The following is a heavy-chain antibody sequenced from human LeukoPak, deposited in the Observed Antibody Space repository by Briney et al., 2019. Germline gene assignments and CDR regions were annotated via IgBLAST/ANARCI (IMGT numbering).Heavy chain of an antibody. V-gene: IGHV3-23*01. J-gene: IGHJ4*02. CDR3: AKTYYYDSSGSHDY. D-gene: IGHD3-22*01. Sequence: WGSLRLSCAASGFSFSSYAMSWVRQAPGKGLEWVSGISGSGGNTYYADSVKGRFTISRDNSKNTLYLQVNSLRAEDTAVYCCAKTYYYDSSGSHDYWGQGTLVTVSS. CDR1: GFSFSSYA. CDR2: ISGSGGNT.